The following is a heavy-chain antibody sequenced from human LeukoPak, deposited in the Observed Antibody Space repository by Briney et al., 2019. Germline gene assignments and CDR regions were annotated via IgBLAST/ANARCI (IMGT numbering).Heavy chain of an antibody. CDR3: ARADDSSGYQSYYFDY. V-gene: IGHV4-59*01. J-gene: IGHJ4*02. CDR2: IYYSGST. D-gene: IGHD3-22*01. Sequence: SETLSLTCTVSGGSISSYYWSWIRQPPGKGLEWIGYIYYSGSTNYNPSLKSRVTISVDTSKNQFSLKLSSVTAADTAVYYCARADDSSGYQSYYFDYWGQGTLVTVSS. CDR1: GGSISSYY.